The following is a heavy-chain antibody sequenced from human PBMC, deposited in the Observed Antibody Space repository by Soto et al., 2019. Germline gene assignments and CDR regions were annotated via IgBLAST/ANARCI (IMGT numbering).Heavy chain of an antibody. V-gene: IGHV3-48*01. CDR3: ARTIAARSY. D-gene: IGHD6-6*01. CDR1: GFTFSSYS. CDR2: ISSSSSTI. Sequence: PGGSLRLSCAASGFTFSSYSMNWVRQAPGEGLEWVSYISSSSSTIYYADTVKGRFTISRDNAKNSLYLQMNSLRAEDTAVYYCARTIAARSYWGQGTLVTVSS. J-gene: IGHJ4*02.